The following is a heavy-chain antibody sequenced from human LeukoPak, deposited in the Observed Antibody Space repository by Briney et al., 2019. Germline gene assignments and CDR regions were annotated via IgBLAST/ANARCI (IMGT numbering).Heavy chain of an antibody. CDR2: IYYSGST. D-gene: IGHD3-10*01. CDR1: GGSISSSSYY. CDR3: AREVLLWFGEYNYMDV. V-gene: IGHV4-39*07. J-gene: IGHJ6*03. Sequence: SETLSLTCTVSGGSISSSSYYWGWIRQPPGKGLEWIGSIYYSGSTYYNPSLKSRVTISVDTSKNQFSLKLSSVTAADTAVYYCAREVLLWFGEYNYMDVWGKGTTVTVSS.